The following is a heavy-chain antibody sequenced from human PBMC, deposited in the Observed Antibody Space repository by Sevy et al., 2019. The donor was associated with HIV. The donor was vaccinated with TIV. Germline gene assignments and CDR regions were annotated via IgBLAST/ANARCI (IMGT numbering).Heavy chain of an antibody. CDR2: IWYDGSNK. J-gene: IGHJ4*02. D-gene: IGHD3-22*01. CDR3: VRGADYYDSSGANCDY. CDR1: GFTVSNYG. V-gene: IGHV3-33*01. Sequence: GGSLRLSCAASGFTVSNYGMHWVRQAPGKGLEWVALIWYDGSNKYYADSVKGRLTISRDNSKNTLYLQRNSLRAEDTAVYYCVRGADYYDSSGANCDYWGQGTLVTVSS.